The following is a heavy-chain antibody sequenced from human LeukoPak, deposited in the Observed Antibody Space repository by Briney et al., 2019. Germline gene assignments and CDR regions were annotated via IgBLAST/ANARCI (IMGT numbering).Heavy chain of an antibody. J-gene: IGHJ4*02. CDR3: AKAGPMKLQHYFDY. V-gene: IGHV3-30*02. D-gene: IGHD3-22*01. CDR1: GITLSSYG. CDR2: MRYDGSNR. Sequence: GGSLRLSCAASGITLSSYGMHWVRQAPGKGLEWVAFMRYDGSNRYYTDSVKARFTIYRDSSKNTLYLQMNSLRAEDTAVYYCAKAGPMKLQHYFDYWGQGTLVTVSS.